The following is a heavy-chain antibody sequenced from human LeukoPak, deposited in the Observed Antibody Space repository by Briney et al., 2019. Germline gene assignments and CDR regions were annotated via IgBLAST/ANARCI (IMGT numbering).Heavy chain of an antibody. CDR1: GFSFSDHY. CDR3: ALIDYDSSAYLIIDY. CDR2: IRNKANSYTT. D-gene: IGHD3-22*01. Sequence: GGSLRLSCAASGFSFSDHYMDWVRQAPGKGLEWAGRIRNKANSYTTEYAASVKGRFTISRDDSKNSMYLQMNSLKIEDTAVYYCALIDYDSSAYLIIDYWGQGTLVTVSS. J-gene: IGHJ4*02. V-gene: IGHV3-72*01.